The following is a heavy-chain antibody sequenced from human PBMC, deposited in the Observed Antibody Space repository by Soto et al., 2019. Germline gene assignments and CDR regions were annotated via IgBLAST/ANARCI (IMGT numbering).Heavy chain of an antibody. Sequence: EVQLAESGGGLVKPGGSLRLSCAASGFTFTRYSMNWIRQGPGQGLEWVSTISSTTNYIYYGDSMKGRFTISRDNAKNSLYLEMNSLRAEDTAVYYCARESEDLTSNFDYWGQGTLVTVSS. V-gene: IGHV3-21*06. J-gene: IGHJ4*02. CDR3: ARESEDLTSNFDY. CDR1: GFTFTRYS. CDR2: ISSTTNYI.